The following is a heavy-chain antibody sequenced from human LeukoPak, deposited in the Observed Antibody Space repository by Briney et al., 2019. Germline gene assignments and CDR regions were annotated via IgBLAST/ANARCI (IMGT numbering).Heavy chain of an antibody. J-gene: IGHJ4*02. D-gene: IGHD6-13*01. CDR3: ARYSSSWPFDY. Sequence: ASVKVSCKASGYTFTNYDINWVRQATGQGLEWMGWMNPNSGNTGYAQKFQGRVTMTRNTSISTAYMELSSLRYEDTAVYYCARYSSSWPFDYWGQGTLVTVSS. V-gene: IGHV1-8*01. CDR1: GYTFTNYD. CDR2: MNPNSGNT.